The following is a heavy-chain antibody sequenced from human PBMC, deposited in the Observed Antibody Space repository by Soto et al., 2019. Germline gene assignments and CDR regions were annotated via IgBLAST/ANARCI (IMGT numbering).Heavy chain of an antibody. J-gene: IGHJ3*02. CDR1: GFTFSSYE. D-gene: IGHD2-8*01. Sequence: GGSLRLSCAASGFTFSSYEMNWVRQAPGKGLEWVSYISSSGSSIYYADSVKGRFTISREKAKNSLYLQRNSMRAEDTAVYYCARRFDYCTNGVCPAYAFDIWGQGTMVTVSS. CDR2: ISSSGSSI. CDR3: ARRFDYCTNGVCPAYAFDI. V-gene: IGHV3-48*03.